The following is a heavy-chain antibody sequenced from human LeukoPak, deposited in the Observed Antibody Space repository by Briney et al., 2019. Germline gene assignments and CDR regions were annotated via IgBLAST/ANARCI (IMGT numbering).Heavy chain of an antibody. J-gene: IGHJ4*02. CDR2: IYSGGST. V-gene: IGHV3-53*01. D-gene: IGHD6-19*01. CDR1: GFTVSSNY. CDR3: AKDRIAVARNYFDY. Sequence: GGSLRLSCAASGFTVSSNYMSWVRQAPGKGLEWVSVIYSGGSTYYADSVKGRFTISRHNSKNTLYLQMNSLRAEDTAVYYCAKDRIAVARNYFDYWGQGTLVTVSS.